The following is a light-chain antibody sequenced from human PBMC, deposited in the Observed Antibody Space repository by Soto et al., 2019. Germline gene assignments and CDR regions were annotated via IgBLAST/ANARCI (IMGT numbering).Light chain of an antibody. CDR3: QQYDSYSFT. CDR2: KAS. V-gene: IGKV1-5*03. J-gene: IGKJ3*01. Sequence: DIQMTQSPSTLSASVGDRVTITCRANQSISTWLAWYQRKPGKAPKLLIYKASSLESGVPSTFSGSGSGTEFTLTISSLQPDDFATYYCQQYDSYSFTFGPGTKVDIK. CDR1: QSISTW.